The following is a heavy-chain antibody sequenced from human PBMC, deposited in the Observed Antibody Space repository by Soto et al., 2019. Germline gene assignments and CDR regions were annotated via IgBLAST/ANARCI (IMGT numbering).Heavy chain of an antibody. D-gene: IGHD2-15*01. CDR1: GFTFSSYA. CDR3: VRGDRGGSGSPASYYYSGLDV. CDR2: VSAGGDMT. J-gene: IGHJ6*02. Sequence: DVYLLESGGHLVQPGGSLRLSCAASGFTFSSYAMSWVRQAPGKGLEWVSSVSAGGDMTYYSDSVKGRFTISRDNSNNVLFLQMNSLRIEDTALYYCVRGDRGGSGSPASYYYSGLDVWGQGTTVTVS. V-gene: IGHV3-23*01.